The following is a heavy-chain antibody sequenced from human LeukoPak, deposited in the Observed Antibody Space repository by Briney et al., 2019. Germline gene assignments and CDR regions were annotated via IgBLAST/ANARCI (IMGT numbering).Heavy chain of an antibody. Sequence: SETLSLTCAVSGGSISSSNWWSWVRQPPGKGLEWIGEIYHSGSTNYNPSLKSRVTISVDTSKNQFSLKLSSVTAADTAVYYCARVVAAAGIYYYYYMDVWGKGTTVTVSS. J-gene: IGHJ6*03. CDR2: IYHSGST. V-gene: IGHV4-4*02. CDR3: ARVVAAAGIYYYYYMDV. D-gene: IGHD6-13*01. CDR1: GGSISSSNW.